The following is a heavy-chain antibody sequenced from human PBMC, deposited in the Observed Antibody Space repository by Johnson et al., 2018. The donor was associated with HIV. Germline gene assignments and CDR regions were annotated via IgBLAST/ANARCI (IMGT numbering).Heavy chain of an antibody. Sequence: VQLVESGGGVVQPGGSRRLSCAAFGFTFSNYGMHWVRLAPGKGLEWVSRINIDGSRTTYADSVKGRFTISRDNAKNTLYLEMIGLRADDTAIYYCVRDDYSFHIWGRGTLVTVSS. CDR2: INIDGSRT. CDR1: GFTFSNYG. J-gene: IGHJ3*02. D-gene: IGHD4/OR15-4a*01. CDR3: VRDDYSFHI. V-gene: IGHV3-74*01.